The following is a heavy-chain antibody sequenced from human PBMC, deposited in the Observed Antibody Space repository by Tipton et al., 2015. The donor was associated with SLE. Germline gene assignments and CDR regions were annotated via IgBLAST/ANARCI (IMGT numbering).Heavy chain of an antibody. CDR1: GGSFSGYY. CDR2: IDHSRST. Sequence: TLSLTCAVYGGSFSGYYWSWIRQPPGKGLEWIGEIDHSRSTNYNPSLKSRVTISRDTSKNQFSLKLNSVTAADTAVYYCARGGICSNGVCYTGNYFDYWGQGILVTVSS. D-gene: IGHD2-8*01. CDR3: ARGGICSNGVCYTGNYFDY. J-gene: IGHJ4*02. V-gene: IGHV4-34*01.